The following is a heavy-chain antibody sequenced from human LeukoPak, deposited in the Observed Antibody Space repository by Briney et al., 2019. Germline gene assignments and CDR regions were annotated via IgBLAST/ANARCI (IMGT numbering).Heavy chain of an antibody. V-gene: IGHV1-69*13. CDR3: ARPYYYGSGSYYLEAYYFDY. CDR1: GGTFSSYA. J-gene: IGHJ4*02. D-gene: IGHD3-10*01. CDR2: IIPIFGTA. Sequence: GASVKVSCKASGGTFSSYAISWVRQAPGQGLEWMGGIIPIFGTANYAQKFQGRVTITADESTSTAYMELSSLRSEDTAVYYCARPYYYGSGSYYLEAYYFDYWGQGTLVTVSS.